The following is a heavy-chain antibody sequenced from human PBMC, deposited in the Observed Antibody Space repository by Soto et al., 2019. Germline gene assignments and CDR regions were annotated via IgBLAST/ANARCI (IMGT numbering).Heavy chain of an antibody. J-gene: IGHJ4*02. CDR2: INHSGST. V-gene: IGHV4-34*01. CDR3: ARALCSGGSCRFDY. Sequence: QVQLQQWGAGLLKPSETLSLTCAVYGGSFSGYYWSWIRQPPGKGLEWIGEINHSGSTNYNPSLKSRVTRSVDTSKNQFSLKLSSVTAADTAVYYCARALCSGGSCRFDYWGQGTLVTVSS. CDR1: GGSFSGYY. D-gene: IGHD2-15*01.